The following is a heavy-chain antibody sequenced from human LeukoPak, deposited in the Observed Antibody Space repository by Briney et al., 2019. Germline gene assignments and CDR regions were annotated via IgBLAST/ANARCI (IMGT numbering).Heavy chain of an antibody. CDR3: AREGYCSSTSCYRIEYFQH. V-gene: IGHV1-18*04. D-gene: IGHD2-2*02. Sequence: GASVKVSCKASGYTFTSYYMHWVRQAPGQGLEWMGWISAYNGNTNYAQKLQGRVTMTTDTSTSTAYMELRSLRSDDTAVYYCAREGYCSSTSCYRIEYFQHWGQGTLVTVSS. CDR1: GYTFTSYY. J-gene: IGHJ1*01. CDR2: ISAYNGNT.